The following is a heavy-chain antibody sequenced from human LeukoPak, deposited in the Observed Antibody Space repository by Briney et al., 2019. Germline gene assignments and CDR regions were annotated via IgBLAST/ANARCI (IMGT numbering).Heavy chain of an antibody. V-gene: IGHV1-2*04. D-gene: IGHD4-17*01. CDR2: INPNSGGT. CDR1: EYTFTGYY. Sequence: ASVKVSCKASEYTFTGYYMHWVRQAPGQGLEWMGWINPNSGGTNYAQKFQGWVTMTRDTSISTAYMELSRLRSDDTAVYYCARVTSGHDYGVWFDPWGQGTLVTVSS. J-gene: IGHJ5*02. CDR3: ARVTSGHDYGVWFDP.